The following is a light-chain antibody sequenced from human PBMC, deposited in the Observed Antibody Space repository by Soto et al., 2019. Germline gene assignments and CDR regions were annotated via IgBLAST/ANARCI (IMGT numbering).Light chain of an antibody. V-gene: IGKV3-20*01. Sequence: EVVLTQSPGTVSLSPGERATLSCRASQTITSDYLAWYQQKPGQAPRLLIYAASNRATGIPDRFSGTGSGTEFTLPISRLEHEDFAVSYCQQYGSSITWTFGQGTKVEIK. CDR1: QTITSDY. CDR2: AAS. CDR3: QQYGSSITWT. J-gene: IGKJ1*01.